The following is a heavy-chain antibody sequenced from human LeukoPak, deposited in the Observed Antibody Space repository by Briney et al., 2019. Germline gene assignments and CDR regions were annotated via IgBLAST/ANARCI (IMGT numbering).Heavy chain of an antibody. CDR3: ARHYCSGGNCYYFDH. V-gene: IGHV4-59*08. Sequence: PSETLSLTCSVWGGSISGYYWSWIRHPPGQGLEGIGFIYYRGTSKYNPSLMSRVTMSVDTSKNQVSLKLSSVTAADTAVYYCARHYCSGGNCYYFDHWGQGTLVTVSS. CDR2: IYYRGTS. CDR1: GGSISGYY. D-gene: IGHD2-15*01. J-gene: IGHJ4*02.